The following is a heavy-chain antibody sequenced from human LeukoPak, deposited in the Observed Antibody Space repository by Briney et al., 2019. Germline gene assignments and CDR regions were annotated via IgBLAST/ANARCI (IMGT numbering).Heavy chain of an antibody. CDR1: GGSIKSYY. CDR3: ARVHEGSGSYGPYYYYYGMDV. J-gene: IGHJ6*02. D-gene: IGHD3-10*01. CDR2: IDYSGST. V-gene: IGHV4-59*12. Sequence: KPSETLSLTCTVSGGSIKSYYWTWIRQPPGKRLEWIGYIDYSGSTNYNPSLKSRVTISVDTSKNQFSLNLTSVTAADPPVYYCARVHEGSGSYGPYYYYYGMDVWGQGTTVIVSS.